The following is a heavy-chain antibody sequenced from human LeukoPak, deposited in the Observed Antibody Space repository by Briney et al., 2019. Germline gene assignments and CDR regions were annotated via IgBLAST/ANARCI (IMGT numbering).Heavy chain of an antibody. CDR2: IRYDGSNK. CDR3: AKGRRDGYNSGPRGDI. J-gene: IGHJ3*02. V-gene: IGHV3-30*02. Sequence: GGSLRLSCAASGFTFSSYGMHWVRQAPGKGLEWVAFIRYDGSNKYYADSVKGRFTISRDNSKNTLYLQMNSLRAEDTAVYSCAKGRRDGYNSGPRGDIWGQGTMVTVSS. CDR1: GFTFSSYG. D-gene: IGHD5-24*01.